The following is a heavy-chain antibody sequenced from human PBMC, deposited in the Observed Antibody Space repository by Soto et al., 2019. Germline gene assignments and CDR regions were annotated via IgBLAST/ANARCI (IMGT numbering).Heavy chain of an antibody. J-gene: IGHJ6*04. CDR1: GFTFSSYG. Sequence: GGSLRLSCAASGFTFSSYGMHWVRQAPGKGLEWVAVIWYDGSNKYYADSVKGRFTISRDNSKNTLYLQMNSLRAEDTAVYYCARGYQYRSGGPDVWGKGTTVTVSS. CDR3: ARGYQYRSGGPDV. CDR2: IWYDGSNK. V-gene: IGHV3-33*01. D-gene: IGHD2-15*01.